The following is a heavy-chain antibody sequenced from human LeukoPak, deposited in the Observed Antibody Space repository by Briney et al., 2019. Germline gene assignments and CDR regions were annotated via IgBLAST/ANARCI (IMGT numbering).Heavy chain of an antibody. CDR3: ARGASSSWYREGLYYFDY. CDR2: INPSGGST. V-gene: IGHV1-46*01. CDR1: GYTFTTYY. D-gene: IGHD6-13*01. J-gene: IGHJ4*02. Sequence: APVKVSCKASGYTFTTYYIHWVRQAPGQGLEWMGIINPSGGSTNYAQKFQGRVTMTRDTSTSTAYMELRSLRSDDTAVYYCARGASSSWYREGLYYFDYWGQGTLVTVSS.